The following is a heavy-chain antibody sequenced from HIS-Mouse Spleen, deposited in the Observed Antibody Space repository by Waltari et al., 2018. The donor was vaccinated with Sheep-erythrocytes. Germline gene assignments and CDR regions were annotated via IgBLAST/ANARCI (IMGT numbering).Heavy chain of an antibody. V-gene: IGHV3-9*01. J-gene: IGHJ4*02. Sequence: WVSGISWNSGSIGYADSVKGRFTISRDNAKNSLYLQMNSLRAEDTALYDDHKDIPSNTAGLSAAVGLYSGLATLVTVSS. CDR3: HKDIPSNTAGLSAAVGLY. D-gene: IGHD1-26*01. CDR2: ISWNSGSI.